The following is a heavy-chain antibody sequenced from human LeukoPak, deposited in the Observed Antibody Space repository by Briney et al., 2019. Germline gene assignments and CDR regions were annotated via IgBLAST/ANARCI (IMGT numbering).Heavy chain of an antibody. D-gene: IGHD3-16*01. V-gene: IGHV3-23*01. CDR3: AKFGKDRSVDY. CDR2: ISGSGGST. CDR1: GGSISSYY. J-gene: IGHJ4*02. Sequence: ETLSLTCTVSGGSISSYYWSWIRQPPGKGLEWVSAISGSGGSTYYADSVKGRFTISRDNSKNTLYLQMNSLRAEDTAVYYCAKFGKDRSVDYWGQGTLVTVSS.